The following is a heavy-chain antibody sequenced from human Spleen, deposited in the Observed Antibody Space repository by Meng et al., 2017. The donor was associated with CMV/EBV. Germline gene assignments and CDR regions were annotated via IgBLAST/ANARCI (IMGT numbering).Heavy chain of an antibody. CDR2: INHSGST. J-gene: IGHJ4*02. V-gene: IGHV4-34*01. D-gene: IGHD3-10*01. CDR3: CSRRFGEWGY. CDR1: GGSFSGYY. Sequence: QLLLQQWGGGLLKPSETLSLTCAGYGGSFSGYYWSWIRQPPGKGLEWIGEINHSGSTNYNPSLKSRVTISVDTSKNQFSLKLSSVTAADTAVYYCCSRRFGEWGYWGQGTLVTVSS.